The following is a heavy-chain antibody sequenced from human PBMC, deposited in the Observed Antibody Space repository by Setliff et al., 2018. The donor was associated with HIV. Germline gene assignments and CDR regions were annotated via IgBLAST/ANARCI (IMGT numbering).Heavy chain of an antibody. V-gene: IGHV4-30-2*01. CDR3: ARSTYYYGSGKGSGWFDP. D-gene: IGHD3-10*01. Sequence: SETLSLTCAVSGGSISSGGYSWSWIRQPPGKGLEWIGYIYHSGSTYYNPSLKSRVTISIDRSKNQFSLKLSSVTAADTVVYYCARSTYYYGSGKGSGWFDPWGQGTLVTSPQ. CDR1: GGSISSGGYS. CDR2: IYHSGST. J-gene: IGHJ5*02.